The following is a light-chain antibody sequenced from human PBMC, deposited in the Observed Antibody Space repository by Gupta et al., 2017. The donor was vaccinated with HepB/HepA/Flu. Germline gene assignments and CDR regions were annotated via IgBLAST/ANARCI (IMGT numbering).Light chain of an antibody. CDR2: EDD. Sequence: QSVLTQPPSVSEAPRQRVTISCSGSSSNIGNKGVNWYQQLPGKATKLRRDEDDLLPSGVPDRFSCYKSGNSASLAITGLQSEDEAEYYCEAWDDNLKGWVFGGGTKLTVL. J-gene: IGLJ3*02. CDR1: SSNIGNKG. V-gene: IGLV1-36*01. CDR3: EAWDDNLKGWV.